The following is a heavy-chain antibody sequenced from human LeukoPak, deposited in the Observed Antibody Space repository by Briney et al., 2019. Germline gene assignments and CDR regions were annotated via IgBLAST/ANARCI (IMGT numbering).Heavy chain of an antibody. V-gene: IGHV1-18*01. CDR1: GYTFTSYG. Sequence: ASVKVSCKASGYTFTSYGISWVRQAPGQGLEWMRWISAYNGNTNYAQKLQGRVTMTTDTSTSTAYMELRSLRSDDTAVYYCARDIVVVPAAISLDYWGQGTLVTVSS. CDR2: ISAYNGNT. D-gene: IGHD2-2*02. CDR3: ARDIVVVPAAISLDY. J-gene: IGHJ4*02.